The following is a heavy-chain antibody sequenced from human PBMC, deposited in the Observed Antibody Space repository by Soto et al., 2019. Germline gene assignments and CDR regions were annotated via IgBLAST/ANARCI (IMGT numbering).Heavy chain of an antibody. J-gene: IGHJ6*02. D-gene: IGHD3-10*01. CDR2: IYYSGNT. V-gene: IGHV4-59*01. CDR1: GGSISSYY. Sequence: PSETLSLTCTVSGGSISSYYLSWIRQPPGKGLEWIGYIYYSGNTDYNPSLKSRVTISVDTSKNQFSLKLSSVTAADTAVYYCARGGTMIRGAISWRYYYYGMDVWGQGTTVTVSS. CDR3: ARGGTMIRGAISWRYYYYGMDV.